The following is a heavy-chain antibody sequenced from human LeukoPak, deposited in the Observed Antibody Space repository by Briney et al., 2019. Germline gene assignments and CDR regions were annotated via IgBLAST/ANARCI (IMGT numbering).Heavy chain of an antibody. V-gene: IGHV4-4*07. CDR2: IYTSGNT. J-gene: IGHJ2*01. CDR1: GGSISSY. D-gene: IGHD3-22*01. Sequence: SETLSLTCTDSGGSISSYWSWIRQPAGKGLEWIGRIYTSGNTYYNPYLKSRVSMTIDTSKNQFSLKLKSVTAADTAVYYCARDHLVVIGHWNFDLWGRGTLVTVSS. CDR3: ARDHLVVIGHWNFDL.